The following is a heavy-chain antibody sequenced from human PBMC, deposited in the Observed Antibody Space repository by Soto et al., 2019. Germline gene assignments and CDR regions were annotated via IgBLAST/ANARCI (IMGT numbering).Heavy chain of an antibody. CDR2: ISPLKGNT. V-gene: IGHV1-18*01. D-gene: IGHD5-12*01. CDR3: ARSGEHPFDY. J-gene: IGHJ4*02. CDR1: GYTFTNYV. Sequence: QVQLIQSAGEVKKPGASVKVSCKASGYTFTNYVIHWIRQAPGQGLEWMAWISPLKGNTNYAQKVQGRVTGTTDTSTNTVYMHLSGLRSDDTALYFCARSGEHPFDYWGQGSRVTVSS.